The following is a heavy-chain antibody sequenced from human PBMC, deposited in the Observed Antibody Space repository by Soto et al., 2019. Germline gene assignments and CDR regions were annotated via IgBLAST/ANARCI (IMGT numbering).Heavy chain of an antibody. J-gene: IGHJ4*02. Sequence: QLQLQESGPGLVKPSETLSLTCTVSGGSISSSSYNWGWIRQPPGKGLEWIGSIYYSGSTYYNPSLKSRVTISVDTSKNQFSLKLSSVTAADTAVYYCARDLSSSWYDYWGQGTLVTVSS. CDR3: ARDLSSSWYDY. CDR2: IYYSGST. D-gene: IGHD6-13*01. CDR1: GGSISSSSYN. V-gene: IGHV4-39*01.